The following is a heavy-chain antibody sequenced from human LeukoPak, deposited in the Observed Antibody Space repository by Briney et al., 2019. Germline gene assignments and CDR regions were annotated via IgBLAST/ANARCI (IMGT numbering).Heavy chain of an antibody. CDR2: ISGGSSDSA. J-gene: IGHJ4*02. Sequence: GGSLRLSCAASGFTLSSCAMSWVRQAPGKGLEWVSAISGGSSDSAYYADSVKGRFTISRDNSKNTLYLQMNSLRVEDTAVYYCAKPMTGYRLGCFDYWGQGTLVTVSS. D-gene: IGHD3-9*01. CDR3: AKPMTGYRLGCFDY. CDR1: GFTLSSCA. V-gene: IGHV3-23*01.